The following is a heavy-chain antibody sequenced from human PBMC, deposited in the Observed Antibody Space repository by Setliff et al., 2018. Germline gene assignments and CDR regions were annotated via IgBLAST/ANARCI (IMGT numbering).Heavy chain of an antibody. CDR1: DGAFSTYY. J-gene: IGHJ4*02. D-gene: IGHD2-15*01. CDR2: MHQSGRT. Sequence: PSETLSLTCDVYDGAFSTYYWTWIRQPPGKGLEWIGEMHQSGRTKFNPSLKSRVTMSVDPSKNHFSLKVTSVTVADTALYYCTRVTHGLAAPEDYWGQGTLVTVSS. V-gene: IGHV4-34*01. CDR3: TRVTHGLAAPEDY.